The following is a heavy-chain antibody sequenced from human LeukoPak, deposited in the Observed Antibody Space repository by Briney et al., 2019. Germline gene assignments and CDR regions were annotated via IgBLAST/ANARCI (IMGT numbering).Heavy chain of an antibody. CDR1: GCSISTYY. D-gene: IGHD6-6*01. CDR3: ARGGAARLHFQN. Sequence: PSETLSLTRTVCGCSISTYYWNWTRQPPGRGLEWIGYIYHSGSTNYNPSLQSRVTISVDTSKNQFSLNLNSVTAADTAVYYCARGGAARLHFQNWGQGTLVTVSS. J-gene: IGHJ1*01. V-gene: IGHV4-59*01. CDR2: IYHSGST.